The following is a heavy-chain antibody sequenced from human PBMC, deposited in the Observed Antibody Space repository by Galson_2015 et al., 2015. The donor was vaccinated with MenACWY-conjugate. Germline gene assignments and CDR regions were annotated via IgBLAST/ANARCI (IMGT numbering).Heavy chain of an antibody. V-gene: IGHV3-48*04. CDR2: ISSSSSTI. CDR3: TRGLGGSGSYYSYYYFDY. J-gene: IGHJ4*02. D-gene: IGHD3-10*01. Sequence: SLRLSCAASGFTFSSYSMNWVRQAPGKGLEWVSYISSSSSTIYYADSVKGRFTISRDNAKNSLYLQMNSLKTEDTAVYYCTRGLGGSGSYYSYYYFDYWGQGTLVTVSS. CDR1: GFTFSSYS.